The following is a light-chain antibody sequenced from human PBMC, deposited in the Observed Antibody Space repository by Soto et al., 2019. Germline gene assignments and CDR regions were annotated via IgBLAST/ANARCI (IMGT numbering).Light chain of an antibody. Sequence: IVLTQSPGTLSLTPGERATLSCRASQSVSSSYLAWYQQKPGQAPRLLIYGASSRATGIPDRFSGSGSGTDFTLTISRLEPEDFAVYYCQQYGSSRVTFGQGTRLEI. V-gene: IGKV3-20*01. CDR1: QSVSSSY. J-gene: IGKJ5*01. CDR2: GAS. CDR3: QQYGSSRVT.